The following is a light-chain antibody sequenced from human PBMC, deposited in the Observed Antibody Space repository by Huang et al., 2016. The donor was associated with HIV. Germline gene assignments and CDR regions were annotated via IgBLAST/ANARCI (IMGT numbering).Light chain of an antibody. Sequence: EIVLTQSPATLSLSPGERATLSCRASQSVGGYLAWYPQKPGQAPRLLIYDTSPRATGIPARFSGSGSETDFTLTISSLEPEDFAVYYCQQPGSFGQGTKVDIK. CDR1: QSVGGY. V-gene: IGKV3-11*01. CDR2: DTS. CDR3: QQPGS. J-gene: IGKJ2*01.